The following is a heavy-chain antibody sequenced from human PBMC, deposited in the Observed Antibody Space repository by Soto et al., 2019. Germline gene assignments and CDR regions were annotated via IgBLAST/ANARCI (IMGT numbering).Heavy chain of an antibody. V-gene: IGHV3-30-3*01. D-gene: IGHD1-26*01. CDR1: GFTFSSYA. J-gene: IGHJ6*02. CDR2: ISYDGSNK. Sequence: QVQLVESGGGVVQPGRSLRLSCAASGFTFSSYAMHWVRQAPGKGLEWVALISYDGSNKYYVDSVKGRFTISRDNSKNTLYLQMNSLRAEDTAVYYCARDWSPGATFSFYGMDVWGLGTTVTVSS. CDR3: ARDWSPGATFSFYGMDV.